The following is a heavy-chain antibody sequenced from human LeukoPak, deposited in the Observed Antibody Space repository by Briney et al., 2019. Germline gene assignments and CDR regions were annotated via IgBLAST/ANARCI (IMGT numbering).Heavy chain of an antibody. Sequence: ASVKVSCKASGYTFTSYGISWVRQAPGQGLEWMGWISAYNGNTNYAQKLQGRVTMTTDTSTSTAYMELRSLRSDDTAVYYCARVYGGYYSPPEYFQHWGQGTLVTVSS. CDR3: ARVYGGYYSPPEYFQH. J-gene: IGHJ1*01. D-gene: IGHD1-26*01. CDR1: GYTFTSYG. V-gene: IGHV1-18*01. CDR2: ISAYNGNT.